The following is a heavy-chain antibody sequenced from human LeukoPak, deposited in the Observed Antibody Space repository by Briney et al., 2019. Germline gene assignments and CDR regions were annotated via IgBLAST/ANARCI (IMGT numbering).Heavy chain of an antibody. Sequence: SETLSLTCTVSGGSISSSSYFWGWIRQPPGKGLEWIGSIFYSGSTYYNPSLNSRVTISIDTSKNQFSLRLSPVTAADTAVYYCARQMNTVTADYWGQGTLVTVSS. J-gene: IGHJ4*02. CDR1: GGSISSSSYF. D-gene: IGHD4-17*01. V-gene: IGHV4-39*01. CDR3: ARQMNTVTADY. CDR2: IFYSGST.